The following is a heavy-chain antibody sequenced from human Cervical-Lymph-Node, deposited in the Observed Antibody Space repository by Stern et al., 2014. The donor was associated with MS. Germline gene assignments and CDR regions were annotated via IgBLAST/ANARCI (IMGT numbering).Heavy chain of an antibody. Sequence: VQLEESGPGLVKPSQTLSLTCTVSGGSISSGSDYWSWIRQPVGKGLEWIGRIHPSGSAFYIPSLKRPVTLSTDTSMYQFFLKLNSATAADTAIYYCASGYRIFDYWGQGILVTVSS. CDR3: ASGYRIFDY. J-gene: IGHJ4*02. CDR1: GGSISSGSDY. D-gene: IGHD5-18*01. CDR2: IHPSGSA. V-gene: IGHV4-61*02.